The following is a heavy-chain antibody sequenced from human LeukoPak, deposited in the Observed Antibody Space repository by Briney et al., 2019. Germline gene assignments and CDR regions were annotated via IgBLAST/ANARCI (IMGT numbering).Heavy chain of an antibody. V-gene: IGHV3-30*02. D-gene: IGHD3-10*01. CDR1: GFTFSSYG. Sequence: GGSLRLSCAASGFTFSSYGMHWVRQAPGKGLEWVAFIRYDGSNKYYADSVKGRFTISRDNSKNTLYLQMNSLRAEDTAVYYCAKDSYQYYYGSGVDYWGQGTLVTVSS. CDR2: IRYDGSNK. J-gene: IGHJ4*02. CDR3: AKDSYQYYYGSGVDY.